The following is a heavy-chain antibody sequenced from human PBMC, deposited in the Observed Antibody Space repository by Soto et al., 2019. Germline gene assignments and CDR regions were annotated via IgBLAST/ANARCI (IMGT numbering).Heavy chain of an antibody. V-gene: IGHV3-74*01. J-gene: IGHJ5*02. D-gene: IGHD2-21*02. CDR2: INAEGNT. Sequence: EAQLVESGGGLVQPGGSLRLSCAASGFNFSPYWMHWVRQTPGKGLVCVSRINAEGNTIYADSVKGRFTISRDNAKNMLYLQMTSLRAEDTAVYFCARGSNTAFDPWGQGTLVTVSS. CDR3: ARGSNTAFDP. CDR1: GFNFSPYW.